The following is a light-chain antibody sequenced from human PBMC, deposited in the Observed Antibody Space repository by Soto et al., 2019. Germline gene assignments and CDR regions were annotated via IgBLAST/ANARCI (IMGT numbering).Light chain of an antibody. V-gene: IGKV3-20*01. CDR1: QSVSSSY. J-gene: IGKJ1*01. CDR3: QQYGNSRGT. CDR2: GAS. Sequence: IELTHSPGTLSLSQGDRATLSCRASQSVSSSYFAWYQQKPGQAPRLLIYGASSRATGIPDRFSGSGSGTDFTLTISGLEPEDSAAYYCQQYGNSRGTFGQGTKVDIK.